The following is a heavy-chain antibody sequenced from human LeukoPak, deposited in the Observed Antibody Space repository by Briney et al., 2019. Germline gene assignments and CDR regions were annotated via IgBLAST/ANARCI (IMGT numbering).Heavy chain of an antibody. D-gene: IGHD3-10*01. Sequence: SETLSLTCAVSGGSISSSNWWSWVRQPPGKGLEWIGEIYHSGSTNYNPSLKSRVTISVDTSKNQFSLKLSSVTAADTAVYYCARHDYGSGSYYPMYYFDYWGQGTLVTVSS. CDR3: ARHDYGSGSYYPMYYFDY. J-gene: IGHJ4*02. CDR2: IYHSGST. CDR1: GGSISSSNW. V-gene: IGHV4-4*02.